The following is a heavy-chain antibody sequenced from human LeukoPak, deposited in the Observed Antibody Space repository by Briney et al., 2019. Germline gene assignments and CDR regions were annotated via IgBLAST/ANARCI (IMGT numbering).Heavy chain of an antibody. D-gene: IGHD6-13*01. CDR2: INPSGGST. Sequence: ASVKVSRKASGYTFTSYYMHWVRQAPGQGLEWMGIINPSGGSTSYAQKFQGRVTMTRDTSTSTVYMELSSLRSEDTAVYYCARDRDPDSSSWYWFDPWGQGTLVTVSS. CDR3: ARDRDPDSSSWYWFDP. CDR1: GYTFTSYY. V-gene: IGHV1-46*01. J-gene: IGHJ5*02.